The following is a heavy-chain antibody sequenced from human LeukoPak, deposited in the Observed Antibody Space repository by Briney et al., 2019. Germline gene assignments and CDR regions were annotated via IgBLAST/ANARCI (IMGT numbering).Heavy chain of an antibody. CDR1: GFTFSSYA. CDR3: ARAERNY. D-gene: IGHD6-25*01. V-gene: IGHV3-30-3*01. CDR2: ISYDGSNK. Sequence: GGSLRLSCAASGFTFSSYAMHWVRQAPGRGLEWVAAISYDGSNKYYADSVKGRFTISRDNSKNTLYLQMNSLRAEDTAVYYCARAERNYWGQGTLVTVSS. J-gene: IGHJ4*02.